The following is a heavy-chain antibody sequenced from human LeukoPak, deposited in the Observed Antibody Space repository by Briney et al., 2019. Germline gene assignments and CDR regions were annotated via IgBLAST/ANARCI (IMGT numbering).Heavy chain of an antibody. V-gene: IGHV3-21*01. J-gene: IGHJ5*02. CDR2: ISSSSSYI. CDR1: GFTFSSYS. Sequence: GGSLRLSCAASGFTFSSYSMNWVRQAPGKGLEWVSSISSSSSYIYYADSEKGRFTISRDNAKNSLYLQMNSLRAEDTAVYYCARDYSSESWFDPWGQGTLVTVSS. D-gene: IGHD6-19*01. CDR3: ARDYSSESWFDP.